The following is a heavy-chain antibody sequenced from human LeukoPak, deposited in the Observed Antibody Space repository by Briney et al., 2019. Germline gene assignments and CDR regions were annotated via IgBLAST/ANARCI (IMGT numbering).Heavy chain of an antibody. V-gene: IGHV3-30*02. J-gene: IGHJ4*02. CDR2: IRFDGSNK. CDR3: AKDFTYAVAGRGDFDY. CDR1: GFAFSRYG. D-gene: IGHD6-19*01. Sequence: GGSLRFSSAAYGFAFSRYGRHWVRQAPGKGLVLVAFIRFDGSNKYYADSVKGRVTISKDNSKNTLHLQMSSLRGEDTAVYYCAKDFTYAVAGRGDFDYWGQGTLVTVSS.